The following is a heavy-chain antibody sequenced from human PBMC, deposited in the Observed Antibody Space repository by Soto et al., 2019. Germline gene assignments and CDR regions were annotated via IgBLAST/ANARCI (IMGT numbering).Heavy chain of an antibody. CDR2: IYHSGNT. J-gene: IGHJ4*02. CDR1: GGAISRRNW. CDR3: ARKGQVRSDYFDY. Sequence: SETLCLTCSVSGGAISRRNWWTWVRQPPGKGLEWIGEIYHSGNTNYNPSLKSRVTISVDKSKNQFSLNLTSMTAADTAVYYCARKGQVRSDYFDYWGQGTLVT. V-gene: IGHV4-4*02.